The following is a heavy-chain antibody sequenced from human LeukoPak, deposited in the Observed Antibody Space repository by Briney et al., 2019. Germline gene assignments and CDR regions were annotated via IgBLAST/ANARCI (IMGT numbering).Heavy chain of an antibody. CDR3: ARGGEEDTAMVYFDY. V-gene: IGHV1-69*13. J-gene: IGHJ4*02. CDR2: IIPIFGTA. Sequence: SVKVSCKASGGTFSSYAISWVRQAPGQGLEWVGGIIPIFGTANYAQKFQGRVTITADESTSTAYMELSSLRSEDTAVYYCARGGEEDTAMVYFDYWGQGTLVTVSS. CDR1: GGTFSSYA. D-gene: IGHD5-18*01.